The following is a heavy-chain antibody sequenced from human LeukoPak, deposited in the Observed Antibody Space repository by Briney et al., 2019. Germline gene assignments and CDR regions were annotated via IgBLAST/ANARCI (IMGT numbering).Heavy chain of an antibody. CDR2: INHSGST. D-gene: IGHD3-16*01. V-gene: IGHV4-34*01. Sequence: SETLSLTCAVYGGSLSGYYWSWIRQPPGKGLEWIAGINHSGSTNYNPPLKSRVTLSVDMSGNQFSLKLTSVTAADTAMYYGVLGDYWGQGTLVTVSS. J-gene: IGHJ4*02. CDR1: GGSLSGYY. CDR3: VLGDY.